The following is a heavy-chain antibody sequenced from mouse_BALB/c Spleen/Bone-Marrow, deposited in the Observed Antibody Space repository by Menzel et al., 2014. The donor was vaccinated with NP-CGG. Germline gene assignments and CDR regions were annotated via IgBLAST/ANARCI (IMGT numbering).Heavy chain of an antibody. V-gene: IGHV7-3*02. CDR2: IRNKANGYTT. CDR1: GFTFTDYY. CDR3: ARDDYYAMDY. J-gene: IGHJ4*01. Sequence: EVKLMESGGGLVQPGGSLRLSCATSGFTFTDYYMSWVRQPPGKALEWLGFIRNKANGYTTEYSAFVKGRFTISRDNSQSILYLQMNTLRAEDSATYYCARDDYYAMDYWGQGTSVTVSS.